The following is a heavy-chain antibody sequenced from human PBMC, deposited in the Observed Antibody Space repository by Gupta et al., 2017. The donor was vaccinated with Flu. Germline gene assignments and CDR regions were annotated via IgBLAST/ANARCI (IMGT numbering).Heavy chain of an antibody. CDR2: ISPVNGNT. CDR1: GYSFNDSG. Sequence: QVQLVQSGAEVKRPGASVKVSRKASGYSFNDSGIHWVRQAPGQRPEWLGWISPVNGNTNYSQKFQDRVTILRDTSARTVYFQLRSLRSEDTAVYYCARDPAGQNHFWGQGTLVTVSS. J-gene: IGHJ4*02. D-gene: IGHD3-3*02. CDR3: ARDPAGQNHF. V-gene: IGHV1-3*01.